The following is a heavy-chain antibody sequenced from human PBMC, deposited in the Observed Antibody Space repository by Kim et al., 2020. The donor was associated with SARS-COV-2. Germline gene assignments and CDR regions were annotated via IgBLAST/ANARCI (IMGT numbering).Heavy chain of an antibody. CDR1: GYTFTSYA. Sequence: ASVKVSCKASGYTFTSYAMHWVRQAPGQRLEWMGWINADNGNTKHSQKFQGRVTITRDTSASTAYMELSSLRSEDTAVYYCARARIVVVPAAMGGGYWGQGTLVTVSS. CDR2: INADNGNT. J-gene: IGHJ4*02. V-gene: IGHV1-3*01. CDR3: ARARIVVVPAAMGGGY. D-gene: IGHD2-2*01.